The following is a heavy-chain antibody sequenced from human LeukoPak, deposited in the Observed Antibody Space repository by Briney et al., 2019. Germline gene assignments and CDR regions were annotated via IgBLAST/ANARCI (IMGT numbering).Heavy chain of an antibody. V-gene: IGHV1-3*02. CDR2: SNAGNGNT. Sequence: ASVKVSCKASGYTFTRDAMHCGRQAPGQRLEWMGWSNAGNGNTKYSQEFQGRVTITRDTSASTAYKELSSPRSEEMGVQYRARASTVPAVVSNWFVPCGQGTLVTVSS. D-gene: IGHD4-23*01. CDR3: ARASTVPAVVSNWFVP. J-gene: IGHJ5*02. CDR1: GYTFTRDA.